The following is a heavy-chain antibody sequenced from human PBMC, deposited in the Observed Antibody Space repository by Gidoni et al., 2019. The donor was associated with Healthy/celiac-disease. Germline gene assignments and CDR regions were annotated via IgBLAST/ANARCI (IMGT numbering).Heavy chain of an antibody. V-gene: IGHV4-34*01. CDR3: ARGGRPGYCSSTSCRNWFDP. J-gene: IGHJ5*02. CDR2: INHSGST. D-gene: IGHD2-2*01. CDR1: GGSFRGYY. Sequence: QVQLQQWGAGLLKPSETLSLTCAVYGGSFRGYYWSWIRQPPGKGLEWIGEINHSGSTNYNPSLKSRVTISVDTSKNQFSLKLSSVTAADTAVYYCARGGRPGYCSSTSCRNWFDPWGQGTLVTVSS.